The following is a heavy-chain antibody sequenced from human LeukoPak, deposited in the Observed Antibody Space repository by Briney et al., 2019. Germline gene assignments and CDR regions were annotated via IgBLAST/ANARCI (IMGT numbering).Heavy chain of an antibody. CDR2: IYYTGST. Sequence: NPSETLSLTCTVSGGSISSYYWTWIRQPPGKGLEWIGYIYYTGSTNYNPSLKSRATISVDTSKNQFSLKLNSVTATDTAVYYCARSGTSRYYFYGMDVWGQGTTVTVSS. CDR3: ARSGTSRYYFYGMDV. J-gene: IGHJ6*02. D-gene: IGHD1/OR15-1a*01. CDR1: GGSISSYY. V-gene: IGHV4-59*08.